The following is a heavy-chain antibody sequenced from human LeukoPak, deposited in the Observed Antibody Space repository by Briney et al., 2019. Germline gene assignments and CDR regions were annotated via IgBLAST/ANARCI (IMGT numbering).Heavy chain of an antibody. Sequence: ASVKVSCKASGYTFTSYGISWVRQAPGQGLEWMGWINPNSGGTNYAQKFQGRVTMTRDTSISTAYMELSRLRSDDTAVYYCARGLWFGESQFDYWGQGTLVTVSS. CDR2: INPNSGGT. J-gene: IGHJ4*02. D-gene: IGHD3-10*01. V-gene: IGHV1-2*02. CDR3: ARGLWFGESQFDY. CDR1: GYTFTSYG.